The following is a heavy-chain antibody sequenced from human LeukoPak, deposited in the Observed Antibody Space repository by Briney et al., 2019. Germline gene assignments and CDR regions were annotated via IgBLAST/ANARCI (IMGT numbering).Heavy chain of an antibody. CDR1: GYTLTELS. J-gene: IGHJ6*02. CDR2: FDPEDGET. Sequence: ASVKVSCKVSGYTLTELSMHWVRQAPGKGLEWMGGFDPEDGETIYAQKFQGRVTMTEDTSTDTAYMELSSLRSEDTAVYYCATAHRDYYDSTRRGMDVWGQGTTVTVPS. V-gene: IGHV1-24*01. CDR3: ATAHRDYYDSTRRGMDV. D-gene: IGHD3-22*01.